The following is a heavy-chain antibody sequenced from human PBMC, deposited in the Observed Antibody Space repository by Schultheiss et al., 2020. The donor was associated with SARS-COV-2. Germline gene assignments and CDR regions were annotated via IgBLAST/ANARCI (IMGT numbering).Heavy chain of an antibody. D-gene: IGHD2-15*01. V-gene: IGHV4-34*01. J-gene: IGHJ6*03. CDR1: GGSFSNYY. Sequence: SQTLSLTCAVYGGSFSNYYWSWIRQPPGKGLEWIGEINDSGSTKYNPSLKSRVTISVDTSKNQFSLKLRSVTAADTAVHYCARGSRLRSVYYYYMDVWGKGTTVTVSS. CDR3: ARGSRLRSVYYYYMDV. CDR2: INDSGST.